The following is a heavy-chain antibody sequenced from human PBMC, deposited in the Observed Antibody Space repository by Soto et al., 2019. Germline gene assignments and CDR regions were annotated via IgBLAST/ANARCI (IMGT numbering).Heavy chain of an antibody. V-gene: IGHV4-4*02. J-gene: IGHJ4*02. CDR3: ARGGRWLFDY. D-gene: IGHD5-12*01. Sequence: QVQLEESGTGLVKPSGTLSLTCAVSGGSISTDNWWSWVRQPPGKGLEWVGEIYHSGSTNYNPSLKSRLTISIDKSKGQFSLDVRSVTAADTAIYYCARGGRWLFDYWGQGTLVTVSS. CDR1: GGSISTDNW. CDR2: IYHSGST.